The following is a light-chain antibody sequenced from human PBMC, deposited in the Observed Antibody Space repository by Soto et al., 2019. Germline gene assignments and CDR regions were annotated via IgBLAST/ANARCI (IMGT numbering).Light chain of an antibody. Sequence: EIVMTQSPATLTVSPGERVTPSCTASQSVNTNVAWYQQKLGQAPRLLIYGASTRATAIPARFSGSGSGTEFTLTISSIQSEDFTTYYCQQYNSWPPYTLGQGTKVDTK. CDR2: GAS. CDR3: QQYNSWPPYT. J-gene: IGKJ2*01. V-gene: IGKV3-15*01. CDR1: QSVNTN.